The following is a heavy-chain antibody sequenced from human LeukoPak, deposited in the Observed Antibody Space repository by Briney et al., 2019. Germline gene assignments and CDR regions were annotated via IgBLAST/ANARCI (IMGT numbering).Heavy chain of an antibody. J-gene: IGHJ4*02. CDR3: ARSNNYYDSSGYYSPFDY. V-gene: IGHV4-38-2*02. CDR2: INHSGST. CDR1: GYSISSGYY. D-gene: IGHD3-22*01. Sequence: SETLSLTCSVSGYSISSGYYWSWIRPPPGKGLEWIGEINHSGSTNYNPSLKSRVTISVDTSKNQFSLKLSSVTAADTAVYYCARSNNYYDSSGYYSPFDYWGQGTLVTVSS.